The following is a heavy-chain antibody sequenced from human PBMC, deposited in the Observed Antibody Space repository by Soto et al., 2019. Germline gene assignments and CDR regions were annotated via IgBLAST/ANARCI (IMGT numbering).Heavy chain of an antibody. D-gene: IGHD6-19*01. Sequence: GGSLRLSCAASGFTFSSYGMHWVRQAPGKGLEWVAVISYDGSNKYYADSVKGRFTISRDNSKNTLCLQMNSLRAEDTAVYYCAKDYSSGWYDPPYYYYYGMDVWGQGTTVTVSS. CDR3: AKDYSSGWYDPPYYYYYGMDV. V-gene: IGHV3-30*18. J-gene: IGHJ6*02. CDR1: GFTFSSYG. CDR2: ISYDGSNK.